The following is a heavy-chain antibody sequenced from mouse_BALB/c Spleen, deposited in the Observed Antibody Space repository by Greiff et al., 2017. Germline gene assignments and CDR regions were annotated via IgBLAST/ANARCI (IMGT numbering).Heavy chain of an antibody. CDR1: GYTFTNYW. CDR2: IYPGGGYT. Sequence: QVQLQQSGAELVRPGTSVKISCKASGYTFTNYWLGWVKQRPGHGLEWIGDIYPGGGYTNYNEKFKGKATLTADTSSSTAYMQLSSLTSEDSAVYCCARWWGNWYFDVWGAGTTVTVSS. J-gene: IGHJ1*01. V-gene: IGHV1-63*02. CDR3: ARWWGNWYFDV. D-gene: IGHD1-1*02.